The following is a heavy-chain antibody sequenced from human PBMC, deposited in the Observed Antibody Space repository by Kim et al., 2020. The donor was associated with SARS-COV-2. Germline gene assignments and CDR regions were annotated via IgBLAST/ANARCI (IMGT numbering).Heavy chain of an antibody. CDR2: TSYDGKNN. CDR1: GFIFDGYA. Sequence: GGSLRLSCAASGFIFDGYAMFWVRLAPGKGLEWVATTSYDGKNNYYSNSVRGRFTVSRDNPNNTLFLQMNSLRREDTAVYYCVKSGGRSWFQSEFHSWGQGTLVTVSS. D-gene: IGHD3-10*01. J-gene: IGHJ4*02. V-gene: IGHV3-30*18. CDR3: VKSGGRSWFQSEFHS.